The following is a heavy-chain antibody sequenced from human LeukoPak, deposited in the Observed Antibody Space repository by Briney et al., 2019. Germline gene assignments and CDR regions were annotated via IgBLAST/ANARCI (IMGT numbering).Heavy chain of an antibody. J-gene: IGHJ4*02. CDR1: GYTFTGYY. V-gene: IGHV1-2*02. D-gene: IGHD2-2*01. Sequence: ASVKVSCKASGYTFTGYYMHWVRQAPGQGLEWMGWINPNSGGTNYAQKFQGRVTMTRDTSISTAYMELSRLRSDDTAVYYCARVDIVVVPAAMGYWGQGTLVTVSS. CDR2: INPNSGGT. CDR3: ARVDIVVVPAAMGY.